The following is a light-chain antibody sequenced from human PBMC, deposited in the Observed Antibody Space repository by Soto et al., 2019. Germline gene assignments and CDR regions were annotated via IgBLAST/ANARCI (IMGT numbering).Light chain of an antibody. CDR2: GSS. J-gene: IGKJ2*01. Sequence: EVVLTQSPGTLSLSPGERATLSCRASQSVSNNYFAWYQQKPGQAPRLLIFGSSDRGTGIPDRFSGSGSGTDFTLTISRLEPEDFAVYYCQQYGSSPPYTFGQGTKLEIK. CDR3: QQYGSSPPYT. CDR1: QSVSNNY. V-gene: IGKV3-20*01.